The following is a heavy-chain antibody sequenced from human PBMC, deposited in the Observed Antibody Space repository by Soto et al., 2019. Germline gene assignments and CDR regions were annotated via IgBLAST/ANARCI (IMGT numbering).Heavy chain of an antibody. J-gene: IGHJ4*02. Sequence: QVQLVESGGGVVQPGRSLRLSCAASGFTYSTYTMHWVRQAPGKGLEWVAVISYDGNNKFYADSVKGRFTISRDSTKQPLYLQMNSLRPDDTAMYYCARDGVSSTESTWNSGTYFDYWGQGALVTVSS. CDR2: ISYDGNNK. V-gene: IGHV3-30-3*01. D-gene: IGHD1-1*01. CDR1: GFTYSTYT. CDR3: ARDGVSSTESTWNSGTYFDY.